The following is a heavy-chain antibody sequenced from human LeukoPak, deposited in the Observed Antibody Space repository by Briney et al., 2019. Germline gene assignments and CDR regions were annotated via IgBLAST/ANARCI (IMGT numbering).Heavy chain of an antibody. D-gene: IGHD3-3*01. CDR2: ISYDGSNK. CDR1: GFTFSSYG. Sequence: GGSLRLSCAAFGFTFSSYGMHWVRQAPGKGLEWVAVISYDGSNKYYADSVKGRFTISRDNSKDTLYLQMNSLRAEDTAVYYCAKEERFWGYYFDYWGQGTLVTVSS. CDR3: AKEERFWGYYFDY. V-gene: IGHV3-30*18. J-gene: IGHJ4*02.